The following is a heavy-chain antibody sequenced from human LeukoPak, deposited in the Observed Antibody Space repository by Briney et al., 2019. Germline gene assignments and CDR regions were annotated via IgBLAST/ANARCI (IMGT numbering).Heavy chain of an antibody. CDR1: GFTFSSYS. V-gene: IGHV3-48*02. Sequence: GGPLRLSCAASGFTFSSYSMNWVRQAPGKGLEWVSFISTGSLTIYYADSVKGRFTISRDDARNSLCLQMNRLRDEDTAVYYCARQVAATDFDFWGQGTLVTVSS. J-gene: IGHJ4*02. CDR3: ARQVAATDFDF. D-gene: IGHD2-15*01. CDR2: ISTGSLTI.